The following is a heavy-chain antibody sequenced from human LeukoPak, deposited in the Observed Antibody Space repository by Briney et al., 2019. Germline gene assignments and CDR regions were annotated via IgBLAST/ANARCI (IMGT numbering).Heavy chain of an antibody. CDR3: ARQGMIVVVTPWDY. D-gene: IGHD3-22*01. Sequence: SETLSLTCTVSGGSISSSSYYWGWIRQPPGKGLEWIGSIYYSGSTYYNPSLKSRVTISVDTSKNQFSLKLSSVTAADTALYYCARQGMIVVVTPWDYWGQGTLVTVSS. V-gene: IGHV4-39*01. CDR2: IYYSGST. J-gene: IGHJ4*02. CDR1: GGSISSSSYY.